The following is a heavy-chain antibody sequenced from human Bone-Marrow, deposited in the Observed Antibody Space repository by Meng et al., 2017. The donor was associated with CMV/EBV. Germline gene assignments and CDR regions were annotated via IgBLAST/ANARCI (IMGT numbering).Heavy chain of an antibody. Sequence: SVSRVTVRRREGGGSWIRQAPGKALEWLAYIFWNDDNRYSPSMRSRLTLSKDTYKNQVVLTMTNKQAVDTATYYCAHIKRYGNYAFWGQGTLVTVSS. CDR3: AHIKRYGNYAF. V-gene: IGHV2-5*01. J-gene: IGHJ1*01. CDR1: RVTVRRREGG. CDR2: IFWNDDN. D-gene: IGHD4-11*01.